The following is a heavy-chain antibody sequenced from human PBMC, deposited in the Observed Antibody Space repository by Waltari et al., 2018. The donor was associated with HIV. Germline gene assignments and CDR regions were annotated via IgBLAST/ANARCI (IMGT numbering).Heavy chain of an antibody. CDR1: GGPITSRSYY. Sequence: QLQLQESGPGLVKPSETLYLTCTVSGGPITSRSYYWGWIRQPPGKGLEWIGNIYYSGSAYYNSSLKSRVTISVDMSKNQFSLKLNSVTAADTAVYYCARDRYYYARTGSPDYWGQGTLVTVSS. CDR2: IYYSGSA. D-gene: IGHD3-22*01. J-gene: IGHJ4*02. V-gene: IGHV4-39*02. CDR3: ARDRYYYARTGSPDY.